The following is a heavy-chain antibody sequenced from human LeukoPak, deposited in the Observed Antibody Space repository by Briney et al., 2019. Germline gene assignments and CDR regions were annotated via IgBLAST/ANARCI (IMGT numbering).Heavy chain of an antibody. D-gene: IGHD2-15*01. CDR1: GFTFNNYE. Sequence: GGSLRLSCAASGFTFNNYEMNWVRQAPGKGLEWVSYIESSGSDIYYEDSVKGRFTISRDNAKNSVYLQMDSLRADDTAVYYCARSESGLGYCSGGNCYSFDYWGQGTLVTVSP. V-gene: IGHV3-48*03. CDR2: IESSGSDI. J-gene: IGHJ4*02. CDR3: ARSESGLGYCSGGNCYSFDY.